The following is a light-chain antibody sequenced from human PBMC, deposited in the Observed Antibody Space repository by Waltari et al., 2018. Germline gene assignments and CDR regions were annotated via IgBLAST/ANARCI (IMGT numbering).Light chain of an antibody. CDR1: KLGDKY. J-gene: IGLJ2*01. Sequence: SYELTQPPSVSVSPGQTASITCSGNKLGDKYACWYHQKPGQSPVLVIYQDRKRPSGIPWRFSGSNSGNTATLTISGTQAMDEADYYCQAWDNSTAVFGGGTKLTVL. CDR3: QAWDNSTAV. V-gene: IGLV3-1*01. CDR2: QDR.